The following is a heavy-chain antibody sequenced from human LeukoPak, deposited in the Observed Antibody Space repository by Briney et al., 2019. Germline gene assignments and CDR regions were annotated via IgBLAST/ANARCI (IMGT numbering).Heavy chain of an antibody. CDR2: MFHSGST. J-gene: IGHJ4*02. CDR3: ARVRYNWNRDFDY. V-gene: IGHV4-39*07. Sequence: SETLSLTCTVSGGSISSGSYYWSWIRQPAGKGLEWIGSMFHSGSTYYNPSLKSRVTMSVDTSKNQFSLKLSSVTAADTAVYYCARVRYNWNRDFDYWGQGTLVTVSS. CDR1: GGSISSGSYY. D-gene: IGHD1-20*01.